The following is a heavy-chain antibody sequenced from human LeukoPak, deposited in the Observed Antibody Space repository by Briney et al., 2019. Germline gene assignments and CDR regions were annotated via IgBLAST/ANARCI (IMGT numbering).Heavy chain of an antibody. Sequence: GGSLRLSCAASGFTFSSYGMSWVRQAPGKGLEWVSAISGSGGSTYYADSVKGRFTISRDNSKNTLYLQMNSLRAEDTALYYCARDLNYYGSGTDWFDPWGQGTLVTVSS. CDR1: GFTFSSYG. D-gene: IGHD3-10*01. CDR3: ARDLNYYGSGTDWFDP. V-gene: IGHV3-23*01. J-gene: IGHJ5*02. CDR2: ISGSGGST.